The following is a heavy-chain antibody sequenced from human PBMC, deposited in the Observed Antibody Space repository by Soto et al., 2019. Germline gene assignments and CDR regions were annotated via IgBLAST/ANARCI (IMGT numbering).Heavy chain of an antibody. CDR2: IYYSGST. CDR1: GGSISSYY. CDR3: ARGPRRDGYNCFDY. Sequence: PSETLSLTCTVSGGSISSYYWSWIRQPPGKGLEWIGYIYYSGSTSYNPSLKSRVTISVDTSKNQFSLKLSSVTAADTAVYYCARGPRRDGYNCFDYWGQGTLVTVSS. J-gene: IGHJ4*02. D-gene: IGHD5-12*01. V-gene: IGHV4-59*01.